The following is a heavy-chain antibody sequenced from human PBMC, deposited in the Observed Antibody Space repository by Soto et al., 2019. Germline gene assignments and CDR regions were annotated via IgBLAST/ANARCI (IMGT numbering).Heavy chain of an antibody. CDR3: ARDPSYGDYDTHWYFDL. CDR2: INAGNGNT. D-gene: IGHD4-17*01. Sequence: QVQLVQSGAEVKKPGASVKVSCKASGYTFTSYAMHWVRQAPGQRLEWMGWINAGNGNTKYSQKFQGRVTITRDTAASTAFMELSSLRSEDTDVYYCARDPSYGDYDTHWYFDLWGRGTLVIVSS. V-gene: IGHV1-3*01. J-gene: IGHJ2*01. CDR1: GYTFTSYA.